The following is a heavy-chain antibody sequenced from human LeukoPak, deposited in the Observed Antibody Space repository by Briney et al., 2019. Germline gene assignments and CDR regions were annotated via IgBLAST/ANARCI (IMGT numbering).Heavy chain of an antibody. CDR1: GFTFSSYW. CDR2: INSDGSST. V-gene: IGHV3-74*01. Sequence: PGGSLRLSCAASGFTFSSYWMHWVRQAPGKGLVWVSRINSDGSSTSYADSVKGRFTISRDNAKNTLYLQMNSLRAEDTAVYYCARGGGGYSGYDFDYWGQGTLVTVSS. J-gene: IGHJ4*02. CDR3: ARGGGGYSGYDFDY. D-gene: IGHD5-12*01.